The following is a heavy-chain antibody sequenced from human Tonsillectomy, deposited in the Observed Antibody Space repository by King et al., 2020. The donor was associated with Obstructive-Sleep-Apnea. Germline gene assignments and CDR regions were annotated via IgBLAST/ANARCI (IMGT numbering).Heavy chain of an antibody. CDR1: GFTFSSYS. CDR3: ARGMFDLGYYSGSSCYSTVFDY. Sequence: VQLVESGGGLVKPGGSLRLSCAASGFTFSSYSMNWVRQAPGKGLEWVSSISSSSSYIYYADSVKGRFTISRDNAKNSLYLQMNSLRAEDTAVYYCARGMFDLGYYSGSSCYSTVFDYWDQGTLVTVSS. V-gene: IGHV3-21*01. J-gene: IGHJ4*02. D-gene: IGHD2-15*01. CDR2: ISSSSSYI.